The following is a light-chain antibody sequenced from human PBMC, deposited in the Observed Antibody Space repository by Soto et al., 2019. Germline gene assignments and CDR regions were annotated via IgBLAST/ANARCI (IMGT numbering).Light chain of an antibody. CDR1: ALPKQY. V-gene: IGLV3-25*02. J-gene: IGLJ1*01. CDR3: QSADSSGPYV. Sequence: SYELTQPPSVSVSPGQTARITCSGDALPKQYAYWYQQKPGQAPVLVIYKDSERPSGIPERFSGSSSGTTVTLTISGVQAEDEADYYCQSADSSGPYVFGTGTKIT. CDR2: KDS.